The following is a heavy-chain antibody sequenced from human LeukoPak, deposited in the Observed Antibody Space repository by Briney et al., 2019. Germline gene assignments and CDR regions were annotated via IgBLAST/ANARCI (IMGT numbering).Heavy chain of an antibody. CDR2: ISDGGDNT. V-gene: IGHV3-23*01. J-gene: IGHJ6*02. D-gene: IGHD3-22*01. Sequence: GGSLRLFCAASGFSFHYYAMRWVRQAPGRGLEWVSVISDGGDNTYYAESVKGRFTISRDNSKDTLYLQMDSLGAEDTAVYFCAKDRSGSSVSYYDMDVWGQGTAVTVSS. CDR1: GFSFHYYA. CDR3: AKDRSGSSVSYYDMDV.